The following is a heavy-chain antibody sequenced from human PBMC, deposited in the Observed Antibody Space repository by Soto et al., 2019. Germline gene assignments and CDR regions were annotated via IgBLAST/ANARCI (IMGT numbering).Heavy chain of an antibody. CDR3: ASQPVGGYSYRIKTFDY. V-gene: IGHV3-48*02. D-gene: IGHD5-18*01. J-gene: IGHJ4*02. Sequence: GGSLRLSCAASGFTFSSYSMNWVRQAPGKGLEWVSYISSSSSTIYYADSVKGRFTISRDNAKNSLYLQMDSLRDEDTAVYYCASQPVGGYSYRIKTFDYWGQGTLVTVSS. CDR2: ISSSSSTI. CDR1: GFTFSSYS.